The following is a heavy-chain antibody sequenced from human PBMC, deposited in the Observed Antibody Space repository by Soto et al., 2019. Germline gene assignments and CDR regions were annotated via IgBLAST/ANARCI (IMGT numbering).Heavy chain of an antibody. CDR2: INAGNGNT. V-gene: IGHV1-3*01. Sequence: QVQLVQSGAEVKRPGASVKVSCKASGYTFTSYAMHWVRQAPGQRPEWMGWINAGNGNTKYSQNFQDRVNFTRDTSASTIYMDLSRLRSEDTAVYYCARGNTAPDAYWGQGTVVTVSS. CDR1: GYTFTSYA. CDR3: ARGNTAPDAY. J-gene: IGHJ4*02.